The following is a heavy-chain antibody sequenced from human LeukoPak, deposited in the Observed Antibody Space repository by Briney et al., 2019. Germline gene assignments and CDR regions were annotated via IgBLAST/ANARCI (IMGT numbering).Heavy chain of an antibody. J-gene: IGHJ4*02. CDR1: GGSISSYY. V-gene: IGHV4-59*01. CDR2: IYYSGST. Sequence: TSETLSLTCTVSGGSISSYYWSWIRQPPGKGLEWIGYIYYSGSTNYNPSLKSRVTISVGTSKNQFSLKLSSVTAADTAVYYCARAIAVAGIDYWGQGTLVTVSS. D-gene: IGHD6-19*01. CDR3: ARAIAVAGIDY.